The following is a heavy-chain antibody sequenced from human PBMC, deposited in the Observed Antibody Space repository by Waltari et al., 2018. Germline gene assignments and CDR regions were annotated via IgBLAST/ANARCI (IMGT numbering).Heavy chain of an antibody. V-gene: IGHV3-21*01. CDR1: GFTFSSYS. Sequence: EVQLVESGGGLVKPGGSLRLSCAASGFTFSSYSMNWVRQAPGKGLEWVSSISSSSSYIYYADSVKGRFTISRDNAKNSLYLQMNSLRAEDTAVYYCARDASIVVVPAAHPNWFDPWGQGTLVTVSS. D-gene: IGHD2-2*01. J-gene: IGHJ5*02. CDR3: ARDASIVVVPAAHPNWFDP. CDR2: ISSSSSYI.